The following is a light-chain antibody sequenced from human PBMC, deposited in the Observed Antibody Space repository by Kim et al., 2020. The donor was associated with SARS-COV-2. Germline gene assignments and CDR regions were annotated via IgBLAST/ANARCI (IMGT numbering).Light chain of an antibody. CDR2: AAS. V-gene: IGKV1-16*01. CDR3: QQYNSYTWT. J-gene: IGKJ1*01. CDR1: QGVANS. Sequence: ASVGDTVTITCRVSQGVANSLAWFQQKPGKAPKSLIYAASTLQTGVPSRFSGTGSRTYFTLTISSLQPEDSATYYCQQYNSYTWTFGQGTKVDIK.